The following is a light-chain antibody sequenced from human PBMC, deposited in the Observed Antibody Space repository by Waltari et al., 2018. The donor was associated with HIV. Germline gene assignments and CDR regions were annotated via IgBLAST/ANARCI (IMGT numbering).Light chain of an antibody. CDR2: QVK. CDR3: SSYTTSSTYV. V-gene: IGLV2-14*01. J-gene: IGLJ1*01. Sequence: QSALAQPASVSGSPGPSITISCTGTRPYLGVYNYFLWYQKHPDRAPKVIIYQVKSRPSGVSDRFSGSKSGNTASLTISGLQAEDEADYYCSSYTTSSTYVFGRGTTVSVL. CDR1: RPYLGVYNY.